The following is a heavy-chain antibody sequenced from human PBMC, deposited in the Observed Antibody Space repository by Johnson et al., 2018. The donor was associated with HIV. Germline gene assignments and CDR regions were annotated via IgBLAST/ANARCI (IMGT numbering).Heavy chain of an antibody. D-gene: IGHD1-26*01. CDR1: GFTFDDYA. CDR3: ARDSGSSGRADAFDI. J-gene: IGHJ3*02. CDR2: ISWNSGSI. Sequence: VQLVESGGGLIQPGGSLRLSCAASGFTFDDYAMHWVRQAPGKGLEWVSGISWNSGSIGYADSVKGRFTISRDNAKNSLYLQMNSLRAEDTALYYCARDSGSSGRADAFDIWGQGTMVTVSS. V-gene: IGHV3-9*01.